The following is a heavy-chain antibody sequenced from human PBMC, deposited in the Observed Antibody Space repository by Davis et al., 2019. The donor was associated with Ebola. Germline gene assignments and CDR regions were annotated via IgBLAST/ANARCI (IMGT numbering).Heavy chain of an antibody. V-gene: IGHV3-9*01. D-gene: IGHD3-16*01. CDR2: ISWNSGSI. J-gene: IGHJ5*02. CDR1: GFTFDDYA. CDR3: AKEGGRLTGNWFDP. Sequence: SLKISCAASGFTFDDYAMHWVRQAPGKGLEWVSGISWNSGSIGYADSVKGRFTISRDNAKNSLYLRMNSLRAEDTALYYCAKEGGRLTGNWFDPWGQGTLVTVSS.